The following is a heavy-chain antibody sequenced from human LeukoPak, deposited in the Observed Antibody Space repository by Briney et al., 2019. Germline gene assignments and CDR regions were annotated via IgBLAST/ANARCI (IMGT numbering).Heavy chain of an antibody. D-gene: IGHD6-13*01. J-gene: IGHJ4*02. Sequence: ASVKVSCKASGYTFTSYYMHWVRQAPGQGLEWMGIINPSGGSTSYAQKLQGRVTMTTDTSTSTAYMELRSLRSDGTAVYYCAREVGGIAAAGTECDYWGQGTLVTVSS. CDR1: GYTFTSYY. V-gene: IGHV1-46*01. CDR3: AREVGGIAAAGTECDY. CDR2: INPSGGST.